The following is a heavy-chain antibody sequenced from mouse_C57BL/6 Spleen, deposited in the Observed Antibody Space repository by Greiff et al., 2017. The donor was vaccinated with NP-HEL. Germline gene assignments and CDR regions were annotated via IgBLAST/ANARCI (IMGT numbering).Heavy chain of an antibody. V-gene: IGHV5-9-1*02. J-gene: IGHJ4*01. CDR1: GFTFSSYA. CDR3: TRGNYGSSYVGAMDY. CDR2: ISSGGDYI. Sequence: EVKLVESGEGLVKPGGSLKLSCAASGFTFSSYAMSWVRQTPEKRLEWVAYISSGGDYIYYADTVKGRFTISRDNARNTLYLQMSSLKSEDTAMYYCTRGNYGSSYVGAMDYWGQGTSVTVSS. D-gene: IGHD1-1*01.